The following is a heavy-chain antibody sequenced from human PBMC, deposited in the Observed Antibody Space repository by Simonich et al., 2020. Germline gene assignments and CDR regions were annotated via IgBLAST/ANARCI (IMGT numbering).Heavy chain of an antibody. CDR2: INPNSGGT. D-gene: IGHD6-6*01. CDR3: ARDRAARYYYYYYMDV. Sequence: QVQLVQSGAEVQKPGASVKVSCQASGYTFTGYYMHWVRKAPGQGLGGMEWINPNSGGTNYAQKFQGSVTMTRDTSISTAYMELSRLRSDDTAVYYCARDRAARYYYYYYMDVWGKGTTVTVSS. CDR1: GYTFTGYY. J-gene: IGHJ6*03. V-gene: IGHV1-2*02.